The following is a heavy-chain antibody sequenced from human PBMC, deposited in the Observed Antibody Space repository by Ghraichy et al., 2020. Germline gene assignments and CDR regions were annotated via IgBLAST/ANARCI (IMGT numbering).Heavy chain of an antibody. CDR1: GGSISNYY. D-gene: IGHD4-17*01. Sequence: SETLSLTCTVSGGSISNYYWSWIRQPPGKGLEWIGYIYYSGSTNYNPSLKSRVTISVDTSKNQFSLKLSSVTAADTAVYYCARVGYGDNGYYYYYDTDVWGQGTTVTVSS. J-gene: IGHJ6*02. CDR2: IYYSGST. V-gene: IGHV4-59*01. CDR3: ARVGYGDNGYYYYYDTDV.